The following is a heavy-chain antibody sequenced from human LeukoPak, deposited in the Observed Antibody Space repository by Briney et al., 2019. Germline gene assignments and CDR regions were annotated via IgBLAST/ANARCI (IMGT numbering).Heavy chain of an antibody. J-gene: IGHJ6*03. Sequence: GGSLRLSCAASGFTLSSYGMHWVRQAPGKGLEWVAFIRYDGSNKYYADSVKGRFTISRDNAKNSLYLQMNSLRAEDTAVYYCARECCSGGSWSASRLTPHYYYYYYMDVWGKGTTVTVSS. D-gene: IGHD2-15*01. CDR1: GFTLSSYG. CDR3: ARECCSGGSWSASRLTPHYYYYYYMDV. V-gene: IGHV3-30*02. CDR2: IRYDGSNK.